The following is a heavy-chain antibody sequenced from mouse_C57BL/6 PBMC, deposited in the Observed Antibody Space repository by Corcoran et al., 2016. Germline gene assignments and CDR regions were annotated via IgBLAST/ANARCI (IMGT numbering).Heavy chain of an antibody. J-gene: IGHJ1*03. D-gene: IGHD1-1*01. Sequence: EVQLQQSGPELVKPGASVKISCKASGYTFTVYYMNWVKQSHGKSLEWIGDINPNNGGTSYNQKFKGKATLTVDKSSSTAYMELRSLTSEDSAVYYCARDYYGSSWYFDVWGTGTTVTVSS. CDR3: ARDYYGSSWYFDV. CDR2: INPNNGGT. V-gene: IGHV1-26*01. CDR1: GYTFTVYY.